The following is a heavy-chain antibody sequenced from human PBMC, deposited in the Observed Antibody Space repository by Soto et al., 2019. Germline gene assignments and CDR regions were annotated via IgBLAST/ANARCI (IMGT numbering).Heavy chain of an antibody. V-gene: IGHV3-15*01. CDR3: TTDGQLGRYYNGFFDI. CDR2: IKTETHGGTT. CDR1: GFTLNNAW. J-gene: IGHJ3*02. Sequence: GGSLRLSCAASGFTLNNAWMSWVRQAPGKGLEWVGRIKTETHGGTTDYAAPVQGRFTISRDDSKNTLYLQMNSLKTEDTAVYYCTTDGQLGRYYNGFFDIWGQGTMVSVS. D-gene: IGHD3-10*01.